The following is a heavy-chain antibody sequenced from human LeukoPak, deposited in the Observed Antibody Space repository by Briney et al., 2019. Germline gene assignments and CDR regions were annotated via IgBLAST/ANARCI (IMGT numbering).Heavy chain of an antibody. CDR2: IIPILGIA. V-gene: IGHV1-69*04. CDR3: ARGGFRWLPFDY. D-gene: IGHD5-12*01. Sequence: GASVKVSCKASGGTFSSYAISWVRQAPGQGLEWMGRIIPILGIANYAQKFQGRVTITADESTSTAYMELSSLRSEDTAVYYCARGGFRWLPFDYWGQGTLVTVSS. CDR1: GGTFSSYA. J-gene: IGHJ4*02.